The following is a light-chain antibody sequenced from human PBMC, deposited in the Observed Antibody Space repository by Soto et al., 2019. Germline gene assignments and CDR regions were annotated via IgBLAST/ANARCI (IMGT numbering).Light chain of an antibody. V-gene: IGKV1-9*01. CDR2: TAS. CDR1: QGISTY. CDR3: QQLKSYPLT. Sequence: DIQLTQSPSFLSASVGDRVTITCRATQGISTYLAWYQQNPGKAPKLLTYTASTLQSGVPSRFSGSGSGTEFTLTISSLRPEDFATYYCQQLKSYPLTFGGGTKVEIK. J-gene: IGKJ4*01.